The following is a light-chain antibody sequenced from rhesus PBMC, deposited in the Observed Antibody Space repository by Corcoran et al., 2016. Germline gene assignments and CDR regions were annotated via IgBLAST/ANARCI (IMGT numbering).Light chain of an antibody. Sequence: DIQMTQSPSSLSASVGDTVTITCRASQGISRYINRFQQKPGKAPKPRIYAAYMWESGVPSSYSGSGSGTAFTLTVSNLQPEDFAVYCCLQHNSYPLAFAGGAKVELK. J-gene: IGKJ4*01. V-gene: IGKV1-28*03. CDR2: AAY. CDR3: LQHNSYPLA. CDR1: QGISRY.